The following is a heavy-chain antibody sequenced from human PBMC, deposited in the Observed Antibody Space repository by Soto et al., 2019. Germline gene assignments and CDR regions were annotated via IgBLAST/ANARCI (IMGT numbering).Heavy chain of an antibody. CDR3: AKKGHSGYALGLEDYYYYMDV. Sequence: PGGSLRLSCAASGFTFSSYAMSWVRQAPGKGLEWVSAISGSGGSTYYADSVKGRFTISRDNSKNTLYLQMNSLRAEDTAVYYCAKKGHSGYALGLEDYYYYMDVWGKGTTVTVSS. D-gene: IGHD5-12*01. V-gene: IGHV3-23*01. CDR1: GFTFSSYA. J-gene: IGHJ6*03. CDR2: ISGSGGST.